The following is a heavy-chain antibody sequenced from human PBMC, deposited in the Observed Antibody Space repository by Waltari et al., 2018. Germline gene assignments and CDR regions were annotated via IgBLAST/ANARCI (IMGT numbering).Heavy chain of an antibody. CDR2: IYYSGST. Sequence: GGSISSSSYYWGWIRQPPGKGLEWIGSIYYSGSTYYNPSLKSRVTISVDTSKNQFSLKLSSVTAADTAVYYCARQWLVPGWFDPWGQGTLVTVSS. CDR1: GGSISSSSYY. CDR3: ARQWLVPGWFDP. D-gene: IGHD6-19*01. V-gene: IGHV4-39*01. J-gene: IGHJ5*02.